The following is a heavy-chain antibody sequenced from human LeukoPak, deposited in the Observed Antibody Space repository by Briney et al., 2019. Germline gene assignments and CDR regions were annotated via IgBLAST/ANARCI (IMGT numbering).Heavy chain of an antibody. Sequence: SGGSLRLSCAASGFTFSSYAMSWVRQAPGKGLEWVSAISGSGGSTYYADSVKGRFTISRDNSKNTLYLQMNSLRAEDTAVYYCAKVGWFGDGGNEYWGQGTLVTVSS. V-gene: IGHV3-23*01. D-gene: IGHD3-10*01. J-gene: IGHJ4*02. CDR1: GFTFSSYA. CDR2: ISGSGGST. CDR3: AKVGWFGDGGNEY.